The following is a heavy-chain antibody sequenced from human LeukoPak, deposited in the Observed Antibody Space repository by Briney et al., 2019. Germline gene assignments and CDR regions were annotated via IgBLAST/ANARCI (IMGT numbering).Heavy chain of an antibody. CDR1: GGSISSYY. J-gene: IGHJ4*02. D-gene: IGHD6-25*01. Sequence: SETLSLTCTVSGGSISSYYWSWIPQPPGKGLEWIGYIYYSGSTNYNPSLKSRVTISVDTSKNQFSLKLSSVTAADTAVYYCARHHSSGDFDYWGQGTLVTVSS. CDR2: IYYSGST. V-gene: IGHV4-59*08. CDR3: ARHHSSGDFDY.